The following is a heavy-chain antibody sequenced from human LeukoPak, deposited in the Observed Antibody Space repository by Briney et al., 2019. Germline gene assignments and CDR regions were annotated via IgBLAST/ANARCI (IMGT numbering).Heavy chain of an antibody. J-gene: IGHJ4*01. CDR1: GFTFSSYG. Sequence: RGSLRLSCAASGFTFSSYGMHWVRQAPGKGLEWVAVIWYDGINKYYADSVKGRFTISRDNSKNTLYLQMNSLRAEDTAVYYCVKDQGNYDILTGYPFDSWGHGTLVTVSS. V-gene: IGHV3-30*02. CDR3: VKDQGNYDILTGYPFDS. D-gene: IGHD3-9*01. CDR2: IWYDGINK.